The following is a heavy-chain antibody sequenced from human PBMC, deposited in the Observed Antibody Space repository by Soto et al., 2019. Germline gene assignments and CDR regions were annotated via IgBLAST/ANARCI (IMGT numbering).Heavy chain of an antibody. Sequence: GXSVKVSFNASGYTFTSYYMHLVRQAPGQGLEWMGIINPSGGSTSYAQKFQGRVTMTRDTSTSTVYMELSSLRSEDTAVYYCASNSGWLDYWGQGTLVTVSS. D-gene: IGHD6-19*01. CDR3: ASNSGWLDY. CDR2: INPSGGST. CDR1: GYTFTSYY. V-gene: IGHV1-46*01. J-gene: IGHJ4*02.